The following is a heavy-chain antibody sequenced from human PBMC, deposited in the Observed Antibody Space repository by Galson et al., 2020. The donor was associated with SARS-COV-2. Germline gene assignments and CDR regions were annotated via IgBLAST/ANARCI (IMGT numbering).Heavy chain of an antibody. CDR2: MSYTGSS. Sequence: SLTCTVSGGSIGSGDYYCSWVRQTPGKGLEWIGYMSYTGSSYYNSSLKRRSTISLDTSKNQFSLRLSSVTAADTAVYFCASGRESSGRFDYWGQGILVTVSS. V-gene: IGHV4-30-4*01. CDR1: GGSIGSGDYY. CDR3: ASGRESSGRFDY. J-gene: IGHJ4*02.